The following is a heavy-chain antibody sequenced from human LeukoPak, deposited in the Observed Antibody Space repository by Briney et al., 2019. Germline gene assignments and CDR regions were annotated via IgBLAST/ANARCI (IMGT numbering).Heavy chain of an antibody. CDR1: GLTLSTYA. CDR2: IIPMFGSA. V-gene: IGHV1-69*05. Sequence: SVKVSCKASGLTLSTYAISWVRQAPGRGLEWMGGIIPMFGSAHYAQKFQDRVTITTDESTTIAYMELSSLRSEDTAVYYCASSPRIVGRLDYYYYMDVWGKGTTVTVSS. CDR3: ASSPRIVGRLDYYYYMDV. J-gene: IGHJ6*03. D-gene: IGHD6-6*01.